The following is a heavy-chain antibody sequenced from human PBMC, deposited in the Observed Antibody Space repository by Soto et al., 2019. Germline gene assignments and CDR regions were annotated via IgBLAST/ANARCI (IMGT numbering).Heavy chain of an antibody. Sequence: PSETLSLTCTVSGVSISSYYWSWIRQPPGKGLEWIGYIYYSGSTNYNHSLMSRVTISFDTTKYQYSLKLSSVTAADSAVYYCARDDPRPPTFDIWRQGTLVTVSS. CDR2: IYYSGST. J-gene: IGHJ3*02. CDR3: ARDDPRPPTFDI. CDR1: GVSISSYY. V-gene: IGHV4-59*01.